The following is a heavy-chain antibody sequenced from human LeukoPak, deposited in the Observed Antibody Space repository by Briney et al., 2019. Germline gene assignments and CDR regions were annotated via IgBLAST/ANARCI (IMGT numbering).Heavy chain of an antibody. CDR1: GFTFSSYW. CDR2: IKQDGSEK. Sequence: HTGGSLRLSCAASGFTFSSYWMSWVRQAPGKGQEWVANIKQDGSEKYYVDSVKGRFTISRDNAKNSLYLQMNSLRAEDTAVYYCARDYHDDTASLFDYWGQGTLVTVSS. CDR3: ARDYHDDTASLFDY. V-gene: IGHV3-7*01. D-gene: IGHD5-18*01. J-gene: IGHJ4*02.